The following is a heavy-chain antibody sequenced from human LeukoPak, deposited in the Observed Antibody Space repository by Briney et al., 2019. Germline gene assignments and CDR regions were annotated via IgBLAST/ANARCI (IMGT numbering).Heavy chain of an antibody. J-gene: IGHJ4*02. CDR3: TRDFVEAYYYDSSGYSPFDY. V-gene: IGHV3-48*01. CDR1: GFTFSSYA. D-gene: IGHD3-22*01. CDR2: ISSSSSTI. Sequence: PGGSLRLSCAASGFTFSSYAMSWVRQAPGKGLEWVSYISSSSSTIYYADSVKGRFTISRDNAKNSLYLQMNSLRAEDTAVYCCTRDFVEAYYYDSSGYSPFDYWGQGTLVTVSS.